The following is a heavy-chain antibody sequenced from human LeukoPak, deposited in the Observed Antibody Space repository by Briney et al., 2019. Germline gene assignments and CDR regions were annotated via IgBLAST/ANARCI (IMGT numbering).Heavy chain of an antibody. CDR1: GYTFSSYH. D-gene: IGHD1-26*01. J-gene: IGHJ4*02. CDR3: ARVGKVGAISHFDY. Sequence: ASVKVSCKASGYTFSSYHIHWVRQAPGQGLEWMGRINPSFNPGVDVTTYAQKFQGRVTLTRDTSTNTVYMELSSLRSEDTAVYYCARVGKVGAISHFDYWGQGTLVTVSS. CDR2: INPSFNPGVDVT. V-gene: IGHV1-46*01.